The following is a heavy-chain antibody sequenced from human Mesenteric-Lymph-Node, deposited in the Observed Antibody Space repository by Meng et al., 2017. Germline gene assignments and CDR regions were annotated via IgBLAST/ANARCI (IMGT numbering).Heavy chain of an antibody. Sequence: HLRPLVSDPRLLTPSEPLSLTSSFSGASISSRTYYWGWIRQPPGKGLEWIGSIYFSGGTYYNPSLESRVTISVDTSKNQFSLKLSSVTAADTAVYYCARASYGSGTLFQDYWGQGTLVTVSS. V-gene: IGHV4-39*07. CDR1: GASISSRTYY. CDR2: IYFSGGT. CDR3: ARASYGSGTLFQDY. J-gene: IGHJ4*02. D-gene: IGHD3-10*01.